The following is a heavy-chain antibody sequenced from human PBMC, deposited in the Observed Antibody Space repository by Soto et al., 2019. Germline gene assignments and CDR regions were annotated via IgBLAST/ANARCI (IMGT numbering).Heavy chain of an antibody. Sequence: SGCECACFSVAGVPQIQKKGLQWMGIVYPGDSDTRYSPSFQGLVTISADKSINTASLQWSSLEASDTAMYYCARVQRFCTGGSCYIRVFDFWGQGTPVTVSS. J-gene: IGHJ4*02. V-gene: IGHV5-51*01. CDR1: GCECACFS. D-gene: IGHD2-15*01. CDR2: VYPGDSDT. CDR3: ARVQRFCTGGSCYIRVFDF.